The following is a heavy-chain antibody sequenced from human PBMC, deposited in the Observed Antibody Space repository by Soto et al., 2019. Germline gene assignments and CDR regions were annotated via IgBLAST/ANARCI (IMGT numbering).Heavy chain of an antibody. CDR1: GGTFSSYA. Sequence: QVQLVQSGAEVKKPGSSVKVSCKASGGTFSSYAISWVRQAPGQGLEWMGGIIPIFGTANYAQKFQGRVTITADKSTSTAYMELSSLRSEDTAVYYCARELYYYDSSGYRIGDYYYGMDVWGQGTTVTVSS. D-gene: IGHD3-22*01. CDR3: ARELYYYDSSGYRIGDYYYGMDV. V-gene: IGHV1-69*06. CDR2: IIPIFGTA. J-gene: IGHJ6*02.